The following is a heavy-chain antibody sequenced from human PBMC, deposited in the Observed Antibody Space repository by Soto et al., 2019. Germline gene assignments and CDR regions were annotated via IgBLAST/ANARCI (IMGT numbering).Heavy chain of an antibody. J-gene: IGHJ5*02. V-gene: IGHV1-3*01. CDR1: GYTFTSYA. Sequence: ASVKVSCKXSGYTFTSYAMHWVRQAPGQRLEWMGWINAGNGNTKYSQKFQGRVTITRDTSASTAYMELSSLRSEDTAVYYCARDYFSVDTAIWDWFGPWGQGTLVTVSS. D-gene: IGHD5-18*01. CDR3: ARDYFSVDTAIWDWFGP. CDR2: INAGNGNT.